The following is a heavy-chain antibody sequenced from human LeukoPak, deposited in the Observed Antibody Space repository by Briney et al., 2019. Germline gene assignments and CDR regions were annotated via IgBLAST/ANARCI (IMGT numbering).Heavy chain of an antibody. CDR3: ASSSHYGGDYYYGMDV. D-gene: IGHD4-23*01. Sequence: SETLSLTCTVSGGSISSYYWSWIRQPPGKGLEWIGRIYTSGSTNYNPSLKSRVTMSVDTSKNQFSLKLSSVTAADTAVYYCASSSHYGGDYYYGMDVWGQGTTVTVSS. CDR1: GGSISSYY. CDR2: IYTSGST. J-gene: IGHJ6*02. V-gene: IGHV4-4*07.